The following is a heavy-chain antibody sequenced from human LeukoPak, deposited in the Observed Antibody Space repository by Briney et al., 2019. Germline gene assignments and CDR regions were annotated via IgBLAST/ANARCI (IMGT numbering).Heavy chain of an antibody. Sequence: SETLSLTCTVSGGSISSYYWSWIRQPAGKGLEWIGRIYTSGSTNYNPSLKSRVTMSVDTSKNQFSLKLSSVTAADTAVYYCARAAYYCSSTSCYHNWFDPWGQGTLVTLSS. CDR2: IYTSGST. CDR3: ARAAYYCSSTSCYHNWFDP. V-gene: IGHV4-4*07. CDR1: GGSISSYY. J-gene: IGHJ5*02. D-gene: IGHD2-2*01.